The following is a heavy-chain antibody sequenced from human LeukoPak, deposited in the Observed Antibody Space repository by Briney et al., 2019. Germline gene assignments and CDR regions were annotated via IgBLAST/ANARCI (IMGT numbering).Heavy chain of an antibody. CDR2: IWYDGSNK. CDR3: ARDPVNCGGDCYQA. D-gene: IGHD2-21*02. J-gene: IGHJ5*02. Sequence: PGRSLRLSCAASGFTFSSYGMHWVRQAPGKGLEWVAVIWYDGSNKYYADSVKGRFTISRDNAKNSLYLQMNSLRAEDTAVYYCARDPVNCGGDCYQAWGQGTLVTVSS. CDR1: GFTFSSYG. V-gene: IGHV3-33*01.